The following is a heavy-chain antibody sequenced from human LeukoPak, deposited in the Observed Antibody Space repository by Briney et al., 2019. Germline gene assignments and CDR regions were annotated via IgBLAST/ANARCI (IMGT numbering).Heavy chain of an antibody. CDR1: GDSISNNNW. J-gene: IGHJ5*02. CDR3: ARDIITMIVVVKEGYTNWFDP. D-gene: IGHD3-22*01. CDR2: IFHSGDT. Sequence: PSETLSLTCAVSGDSISNNNWWSWVRQPPGKGLEWIGEIFHSGDTNYKPSLKSRVTISVDTSKNQFSLKLSSVTAADTAVYYCARDIITMIVVVKEGYTNWFDPWGQGTLVTASS. V-gene: IGHV4-4*02.